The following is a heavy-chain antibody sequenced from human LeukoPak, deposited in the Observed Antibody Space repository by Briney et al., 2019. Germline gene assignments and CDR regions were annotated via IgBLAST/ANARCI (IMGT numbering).Heavy chain of an antibody. CDR2: ISYDGSNK. CDR1: GFTFSSYG. V-gene: IGHV3-30*18. CDR3: AKGEYYYDSSGYYYGFDY. D-gene: IGHD3-22*01. Sequence: GGSLRLSCAASGFTFSSYGMHWVRQAPGEGLEWVAVISYDGSNKYYADSVKGRFTISRDHSKNTLYLQMNSLRAADTAVYYCAKGEYYYDSSGYYYGFDYWGQGTLVTVSS. J-gene: IGHJ4*02.